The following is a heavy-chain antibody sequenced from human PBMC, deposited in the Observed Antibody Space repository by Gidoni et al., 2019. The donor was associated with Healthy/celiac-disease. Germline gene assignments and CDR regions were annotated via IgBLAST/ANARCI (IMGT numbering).Heavy chain of an antibody. V-gene: IGHV1-24*01. CDR1: GYTLTELS. CDR3: ATSGGYSYGFLFGGWFDP. D-gene: IGHD5-18*01. Sequence: QVQLVQSGAEVKKPGASVKVSCKVSGYTLTELSMHWVRQAPGKGLEWMGGFDPEDGETIYAQKFQGRVTMTEDTSTDTAYMELSSLRSEDTAVYYCATSGGYSYGFLFGGWFDPWGQGTLVTVSS. J-gene: IGHJ5*02. CDR2: FDPEDGET.